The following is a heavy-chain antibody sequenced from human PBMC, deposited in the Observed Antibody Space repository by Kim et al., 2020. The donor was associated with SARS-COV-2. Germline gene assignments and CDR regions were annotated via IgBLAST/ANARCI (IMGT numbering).Heavy chain of an antibody. J-gene: IGHJ6*02. CDR2: TYYRSKWSN. D-gene: IGHD6-19*01. CDR1: GDSVSNNNAT. V-gene: IGHV6-1*01. Sequence: SQTLSLTCGISGDSVSNNNATWNWIRQSPSRGLEWLGRTYYRSKWSNDYAVSVRSRITVNPDTSKNQFSLQLVSVTPEDTAVYYCARSLAGGLLMHVWGQGTAVTVSS. CDR3: ARSLAGGLLMHV.